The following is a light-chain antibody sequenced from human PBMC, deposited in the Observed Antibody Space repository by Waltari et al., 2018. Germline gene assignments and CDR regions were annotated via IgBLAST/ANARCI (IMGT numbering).Light chain of an antibody. CDR3: QQSFRTPRT. CDR1: QSITPY. CDR2: STS. Sequence: DIQMTQSPSSLTASVGDRVIVACRASQSITPYLNWFQQSPGKAPTLHIHSTSTLHCGGPSRFSGNASGIDFSLTISPLQPEDFATYYCQQSFRTPRTFGQGTKV. J-gene: IGKJ3*01. V-gene: IGKV1-39*01.